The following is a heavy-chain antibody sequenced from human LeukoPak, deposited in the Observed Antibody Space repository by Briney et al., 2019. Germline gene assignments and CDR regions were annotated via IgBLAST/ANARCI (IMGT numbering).Heavy chain of an antibody. J-gene: IGHJ4*02. CDR3: ARECSITSCLDY. D-gene: IGHD2-2*01. CDR2: INPNSGGT. Sequence: ASVKVSCKASGYTFTGYYMHWVRQAPGQGLEWMGWINPNSGGTNYAQKFQGRVTMTRDTSISTAYMELSRLRSDDTAVYYCARECSITSCLDYWGQGTLVTVSS. CDR1: GYTFTGYY. V-gene: IGHV1-2*02.